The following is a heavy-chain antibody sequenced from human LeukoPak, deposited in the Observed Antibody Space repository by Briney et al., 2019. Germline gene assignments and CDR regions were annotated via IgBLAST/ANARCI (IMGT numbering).Heavy chain of an antibody. Sequence: PGGSLRLSCAASGFTFSSYWMSWVRQAPGRGLEWVAKIKQDGSERYYVDSVKGRFTISRDNAKKSLYLRMNSLRAGDTAVYYCARGYGFGDYWGQGTLVTVSP. J-gene: IGHJ4*02. V-gene: IGHV3-7*05. D-gene: IGHD5-24*01. CDR3: ARGYGFGDY. CDR2: IKQDGSER. CDR1: GFTFSSYW.